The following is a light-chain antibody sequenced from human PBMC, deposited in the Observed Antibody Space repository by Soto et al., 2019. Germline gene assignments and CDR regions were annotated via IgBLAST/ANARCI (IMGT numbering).Light chain of an antibody. V-gene: IGLV2-14*01. CDR1: SSDVGGYKF. CDR3: SSYSTSSTPYV. J-gene: IGLJ1*01. CDR2: EVN. Sequence: QSVLTQPASVSGSPGQSITISCTGTSSDVGGYKFVSWYQQHPGKAPKLMIYEVNNRPSGVSNRFSGSKSGNTASLTISGLQAEDEADYYCSSYSTSSTPYVFGTGTQLTVL.